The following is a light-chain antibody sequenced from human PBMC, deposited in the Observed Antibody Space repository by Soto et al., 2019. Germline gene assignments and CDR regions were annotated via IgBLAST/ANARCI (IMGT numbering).Light chain of an antibody. CDR1: KLGNKY. Sequence: SYELTQPPSVSVSPGQTASITCSGDKLGNKYACWYQQKPGQSPVLVIYKDRKRPSGIPERFSGSNSGNTATPTISGTQAMDEADYYCQVWDTSTRVFGGGTKVTVL. CDR3: QVWDTSTRV. J-gene: IGLJ3*02. V-gene: IGLV3-1*01. CDR2: KDR.